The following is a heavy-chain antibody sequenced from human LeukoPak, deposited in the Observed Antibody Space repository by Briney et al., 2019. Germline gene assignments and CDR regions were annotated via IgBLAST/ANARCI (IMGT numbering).Heavy chain of an antibody. V-gene: IGHV1-46*01. D-gene: IGHD3-10*01. CDR2: INPSGGST. J-gene: IGHJ5*02. CDR3: AREDYYGSGSYYNSWFDP. Sequence: ASVKVSCKASGYTFTSYYMHWVRQAPGQGLEWMGIINPSGGSTSYAQKFQGRVTMTRDMSTSTVYMELSGLRSEDTAVYYCAREDYYGSGSYYNSWFDPWGQGTLVTVSS. CDR1: GYTFTSYY.